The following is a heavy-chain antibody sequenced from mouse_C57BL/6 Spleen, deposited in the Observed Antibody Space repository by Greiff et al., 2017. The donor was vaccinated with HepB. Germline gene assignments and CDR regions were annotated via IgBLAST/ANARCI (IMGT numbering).Heavy chain of an antibody. J-gene: IGHJ4*01. CDR1: GFTFSSYA. Sequence: EVHLVESGGGLVKPGGSLKLSCAASGFTFSSYAMSWVRQTPEKRLEWVATISDGGSYTYYPDNVKGRFTISRDNAKNNLYLQMSHLKSEDTAMYYCARDQSFYAMDYWGQGTSVTVSS. CDR3: ARDQSFYAMDY. V-gene: IGHV5-4*01. CDR2: ISDGGSYT.